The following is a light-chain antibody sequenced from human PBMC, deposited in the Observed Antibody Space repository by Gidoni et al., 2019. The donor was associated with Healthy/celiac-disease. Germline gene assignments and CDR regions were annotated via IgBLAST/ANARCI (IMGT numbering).Light chain of an antibody. CDR2: DDN. V-gene: IGLV3-21*02. J-gene: IGLJ2*01. Sequence: SYVLTQPPSVSVAPGQTARITCGGNNIGSKSVHWYQQKPGQAPVLVVYDDNDRPSGIPERFSGSNSGNTATLTISRVEAGDEADYYCQVWDSSSDHPEAVFGGGTKLTVL. CDR1: NIGSKS. CDR3: QVWDSSSDHPEAV.